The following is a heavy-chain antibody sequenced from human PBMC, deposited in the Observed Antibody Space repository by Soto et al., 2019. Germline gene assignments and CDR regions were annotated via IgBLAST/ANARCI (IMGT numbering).Heavy chain of an antibody. D-gene: IGHD3-22*01. CDR2: IIPIFGTA. CDR1: GGTFSSYA. V-gene: IGHV1-69*13. J-gene: IGHJ4*02. CDR3: AREVGGHYYDSSSFDY. Sequence: GASVKVSCKASGGTFSSYAISWVRQAPGQGLEWMGGIIPIFGTANYAQKFQGRVTITADESTSTAYMELSSLRSEDTAVYYCAREVGGHYYDSSSFDYWGQGTLVTVSS.